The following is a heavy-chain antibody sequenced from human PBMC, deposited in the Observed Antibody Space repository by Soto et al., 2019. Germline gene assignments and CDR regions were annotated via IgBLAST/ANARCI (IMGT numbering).Heavy chain of an antibody. CDR2: ISYDGSNK. CDR1: GFTFSSYA. Sequence: QVQLVESGGGVVQPGRSLRLSCAASGFTFSSYAMHWVRQAPGKGLEWVAVISYDGSNKYYADSVKGRFTISRDNSKNTLYLQMNSLRAEDTAVYYCARDKYHYCGMDVWGQGTTVTVSS. V-gene: IGHV3-30-3*01. CDR3: ARDKYHYCGMDV. J-gene: IGHJ6*02.